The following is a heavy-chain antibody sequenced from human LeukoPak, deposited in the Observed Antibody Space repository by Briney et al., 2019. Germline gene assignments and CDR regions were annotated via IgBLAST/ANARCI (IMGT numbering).Heavy chain of an antibody. CDR1: GGTFSSYA. J-gene: IGHJ3*02. Sequence: SVKVSCKASGGTFSSYAISWVRQAPGQGLEWMGGIIPIFGTANYAQKFRGRVTITADESTSTAYMELSSLRSEDTAVYYCARIRSNYHSVELAAFDIWGQGTMVTVSS. CDR3: ARIRSNYHSVELAAFDI. V-gene: IGHV1-69*01. CDR2: IIPIFGTA. D-gene: IGHD1-7*01.